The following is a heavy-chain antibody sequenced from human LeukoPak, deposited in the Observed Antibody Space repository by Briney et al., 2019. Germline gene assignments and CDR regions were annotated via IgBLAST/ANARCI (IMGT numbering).Heavy chain of an antibody. CDR1: GDSVCSYTVA. CDR2: IYYRSRLYN. D-gene: IGHD6-25*01. Sequence: SQALSLTCAISGDSVCSYTVAWDGFTQSPSRGLEWLGRIYYRSRLYNDYAISVKSRIPINPDTSKNQFTLHLNSVTPGDTAVYYCGRGTAAASYPVNWFDPWGQGTLVTVSS. V-gene: IGHV6-1*01. CDR3: GRGTAAASYPVNWFDP. J-gene: IGHJ5*02.